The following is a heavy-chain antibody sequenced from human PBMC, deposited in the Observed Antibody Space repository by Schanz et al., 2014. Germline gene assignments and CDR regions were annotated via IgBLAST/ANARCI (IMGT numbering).Heavy chain of an antibody. J-gene: IGHJ4*02. CDR3: AKDHAGSDILTALGN. CDR1: GFTVSNSY. Sequence: VQLVDSGGGLVQPGGSLRLSCAASGFTVSNSYIHWVRQAPGRGLEWVALIWYDGSNKYYAESVKGRFTISRDNPKNTLYLQMNSLRAEDTAVYYCAKDHAGSDILTALGNWGQGTLVTVSS. V-gene: IGHV3-33*03. D-gene: IGHD3-9*01. CDR2: IWYDGSNK.